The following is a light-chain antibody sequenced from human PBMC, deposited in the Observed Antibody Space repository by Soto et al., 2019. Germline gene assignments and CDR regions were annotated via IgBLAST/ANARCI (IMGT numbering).Light chain of an antibody. CDR3: QQGFSTPS. V-gene: IGKV1-39*01. CDR1: QSISSS. Sequence: DIQMTQSPSSLSASVGDRVTITCRASQSISSSLNWYQQTPGTAPKFLIYAASNLQSGVPSRFSGSGSGTDFTLTISSLQPEDSATYYCQQGFSTPSFGQGTRLEVK. J-gene: IGKJ1*01. CDR2: AAS.